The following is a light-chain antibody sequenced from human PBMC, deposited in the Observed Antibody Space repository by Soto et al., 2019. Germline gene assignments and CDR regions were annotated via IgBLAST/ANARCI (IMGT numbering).Light chain of an antibody. CDR2: EGS. CDR3: CSYAGSSTFLV. Sequence: QSVLTQPASVSGSPGQSITISCTGTSSDVGSYNLVSWYQQHPGKAPKLMIYEGSKRPSGVSNRFSGSKSGNTASLTISGLQAEDEAGYYCCSYAGSSTFLVFGGGTQLTVL. CDR1: SSDVGSYNL. V-gene: IGLV2-23*01. J-gene: IGLJ2*01.